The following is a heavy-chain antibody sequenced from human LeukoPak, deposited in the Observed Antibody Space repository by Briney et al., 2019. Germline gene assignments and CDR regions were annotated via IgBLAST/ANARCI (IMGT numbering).Heavy chain of an antibody. D-gene: IGHD2-21*01. CDR1: GFTFSSYG. CDR2: ITTTGGDT. V-gene: IGHV3-23*01. Sequence: GGSLRLSCAASGFTFSSYGMNRVRQAPGKGLEWLSVITTTGGDTRYADSVKGRFTISRDNSKNTVYLQMNSLRAEDTAVYFCARSKMWPPYFDYWGQGTPVTVSS. CDR3: ARSKMWPPYFDY. J-gene: IGHJ4*02.